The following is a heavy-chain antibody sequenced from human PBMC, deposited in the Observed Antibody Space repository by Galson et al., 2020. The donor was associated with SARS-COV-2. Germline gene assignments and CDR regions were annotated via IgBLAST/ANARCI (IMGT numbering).Heavy chain of an antibody. V-gene: IGHV4-39*01. J-gene: IGHJ3*02. CDR3: ARNLKTSRAFDI. CDR1: GDSIRSSSYF. CDR2: IYYSGTT. Sequence: ASETLSLNCAFSGDSIRSSSYFWGWIRQPPGKGLEWIGSIYYSGTTYYNSSLKSRLTISIDTSKNQFSLMLTSVTAADTAVYYCARNLKTSRAFDIWGQGTMVTVSS.